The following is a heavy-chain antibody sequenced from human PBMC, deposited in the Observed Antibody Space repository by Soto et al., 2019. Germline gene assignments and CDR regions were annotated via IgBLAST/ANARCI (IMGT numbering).Heavy chain of an antibody. D-gene: IGHD3-3*01. CDR3: ARADLYDFWSGYRPVSKDVFDY. V-gene: IGHV3-33*01. CDR2: IWYDGSNK. J-gene: IGHJ4*02. Sequence: GGSLRLSCAASGFTFSSYGMHWVRQAPGKGLEWVAVIWYDGSNKYYADSVKGRFTISRDNSKNTLYLQMNSLRAEDTAVYYCARADLYDFWSGYRPVSKDVFDYWGQGTLVTVSS. CDR1: GFTFSSYG.